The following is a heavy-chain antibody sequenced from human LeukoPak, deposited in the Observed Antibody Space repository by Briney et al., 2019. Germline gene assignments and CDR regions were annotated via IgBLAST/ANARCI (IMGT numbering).Heavy chain of an antibody. CDR1: GLTVSSNY. D-gene: IGHD6-13*01. CDR2: ISYDGSNK. Sequence: GGSLRLSCAASGLTVSSNYMTWVRQAPGKGLEWVAVISYDGSNKYYADSVKGRFTISRDNSKNTLYLQMNSLRAEDTAVYYCARGPPYSSSWYFDYWGQGTLVTVSS. V-gene: IGHV3-30*04. CDR3: ARGPPYSSSWYFDY. J-gene: IGHJ4*02.